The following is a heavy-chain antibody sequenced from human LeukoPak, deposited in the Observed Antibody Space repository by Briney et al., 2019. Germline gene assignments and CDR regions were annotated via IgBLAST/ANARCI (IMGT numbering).Heavy chain of an antibody. V-gene: IGHV1-2*06. J-gene: IGHJ4*02. D-gene: IGHD4-17*01. CDR3: AREGDYGDYPIDY. Sequence: ASVKVSCKASGYTFTGYYMHWVRQAPGQGLEWMGRINPNSGGTNYAQKFQGRVTMTRDTSISTAYMELSRLRSDDTAVYYCAREGDYGDYPIDYWGQGTLVTASS. CDR2: INPNSGGT. CDR1: GYTFTGYY.